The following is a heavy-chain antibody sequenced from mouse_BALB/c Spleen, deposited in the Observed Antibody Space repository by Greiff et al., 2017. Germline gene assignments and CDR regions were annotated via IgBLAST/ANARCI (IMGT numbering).Heavy chain of an antibody. Sequence: EVQLQESGGGLVQPGGSLRLSCATSGFTFTDYYMSWVRQPPGKALEWLGFIRNKANGYTTEYSASVKGRFTISRDNSQSILYLQMNTLRAEDSATYYCARGDYYGSSYGFAYWGQGTLVTVSA. CDR2: IRNKANGYTT. CDR3: ARGDYYGSSYGFAY. V-gene: IGHV7-3*02. CDR1: GFTFTDYY. D-gene: IGHD1-1*01. J-gene: IGHJ3*01.